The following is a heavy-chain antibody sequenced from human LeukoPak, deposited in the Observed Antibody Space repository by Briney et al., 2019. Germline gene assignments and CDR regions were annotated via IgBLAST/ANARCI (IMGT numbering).Heavy chain of an antibody. CDR3: ARGIESYGDYGY. Sequence: SETLSLTCTVSGGSISGSYWGWIRQPPGKGMEWIAYMYNSGSTNYNPSLKSRVTISIDTSKNQFSLKLSSLTAADTAIYYCARGIESYGDYGYWGQGILVTVSS. CDR2: MYNSGST. J-gene: IGHJ4*02. V-gene: IGHV4-59*01. D-gene: IGHD4-17*01. CDR1: GGSISGSY.